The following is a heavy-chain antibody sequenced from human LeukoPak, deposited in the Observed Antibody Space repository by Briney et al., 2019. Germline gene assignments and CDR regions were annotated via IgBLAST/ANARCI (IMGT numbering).Heavy chain of an antibody. CDR3: ATARSTVTYYYDSSGYYFDY. V-gene: IGHV1-24*01. CDR1: GYTLTELS. D-gene: IGHD3-22*01. CDR2: FDPEDGET. Sequence: ASVKVSCKVSGYTLTELSMHWVRQAPGKGLEWMGGFDPEDGETIYAQKFQGRVTMTEDTSTDTAYMELSSLRSEDTAVYYCATARSTVTYYYDSSGYYFDYWGQGTLVTVSS. J-gene: IGHJ4*02.